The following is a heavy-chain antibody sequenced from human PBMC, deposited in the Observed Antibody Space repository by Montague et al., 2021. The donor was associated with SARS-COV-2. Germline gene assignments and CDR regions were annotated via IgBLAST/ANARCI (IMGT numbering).Heavy chain of an antibody. CDR2: IYYSGST. V-gene: IGHV4-39*07. CDR3: ARVGRQQLVRLSGMDV. CDR1: GGSISSSSYY. Sequence: SDTLSLTYTVSGGSISSSSYYWGWIRQPPGKGLEWIGSIYYSGSTYYNPSLKSRVTISVDTSKNQFSLKLSSVTAADTAVYYCARVGRQQLVRLSGMDVWGQGTTVPVSS. D-gene: IGHD6-13*01. J-gene: IGHJ6*02.